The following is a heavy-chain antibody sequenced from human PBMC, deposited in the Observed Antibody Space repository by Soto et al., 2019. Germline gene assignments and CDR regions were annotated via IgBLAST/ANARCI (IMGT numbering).Heavy chain of an antibody. V-gene: IGHV1-69*13. CDR1: GGTFSSYA. J-gene: IGHJ3*02. CDR3: ASSSIAVAGPPDAFDI. Sequence: SVKVSCKASGGTFSSYAISWVRQAPGQGLEWMGGIIPIFGTANYAQKFQGRVTITADESTSTAYMELSSLRSKDTAVYYCASSSIAVAGPPDAFDIWGQGTMVTVSS. CDR2: IIPIFGTA. D-gene: IGHD6-19*01.